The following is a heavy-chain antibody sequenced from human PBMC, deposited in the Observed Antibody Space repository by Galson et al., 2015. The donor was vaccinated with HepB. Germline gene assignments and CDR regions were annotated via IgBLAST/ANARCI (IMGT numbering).Heavy chain of an antibody. V-gene: IGHV3-74*03. CDR1: GFTFSTYW. Sequence: SLRLSCAASGFTFSTYWMHWVRQAPGKGLVWVSRVNSDGSSTKYADSVEGRITISRDNAKNTLYLQINSLRAEDTAMYFCVRAGGGAGISRAFDSWGQGTMVSGSS. J-gene: IGHJ3*02. CDR2: VNSDGSST. CDR3: VRAGGGAGISRAFDS. D-gene: IGHD3-10*01.